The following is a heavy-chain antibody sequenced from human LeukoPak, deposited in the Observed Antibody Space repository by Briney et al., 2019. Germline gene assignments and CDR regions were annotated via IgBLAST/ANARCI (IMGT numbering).Heavy chain of an antibody. CDR3: ARDARFWDAFDI. J-gene: IGHJ3*02. D-gene: IGHD3-3*01. CDR2: IYHSGST. V-gene: IGHV4-61*08. CDR1: GGSISSGGYY. Sequence: SETLSLTCTVSGGSISSGGYYWSWIRQPPGKGLEWIGYIYHSGSTYYNPSLKSRVTISVDTSKNQFSLKLSSVTAADTAVYYCARDARFWDAFDIWGQGTMVTVSS.